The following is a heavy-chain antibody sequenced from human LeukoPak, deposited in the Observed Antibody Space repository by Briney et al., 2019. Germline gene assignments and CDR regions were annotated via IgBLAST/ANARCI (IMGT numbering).Heavy chain of an antibody. CDR2: ISSSGSTM. D-gene: IGHD6-19*01. CDR1: GFTFSDYY. CDR3: ARDRYIAVTDY. Sequence: GGSLRLSCSASGFTFSDYYMSWIPPAPGKGLEWVSYISSSGSTMYYADSVKGRFTISRANAKNSMYLKMHSWRPEDTAVYYCARDRYIAVTDYGGQGTLVTASS. V-gene: IGHV3-11*04. J-gene: IGHJ4*02.